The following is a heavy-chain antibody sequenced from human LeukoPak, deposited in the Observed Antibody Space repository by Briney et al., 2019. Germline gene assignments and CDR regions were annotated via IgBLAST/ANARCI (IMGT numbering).Heavy chain of an antibody. D-gene: IGHD5-18*01. CDR1: GFTFDDYA. CDR3: ARIGGYSYGLHHYFDY. Sequence: GGSLRLSCAASGFTFDDYAMHWVRQAPGKGLEWVSGISWNSGSIGYADSVKGRFTISRDNAKNSLYLQMNSLRAEDTAVYYCARIGGYSYGLHHYFDYWGQGTLVTVSS. V-gene: IGHV3-9*01. CDR2: ISWNSGSI. J-gene: IGHJ4*02.